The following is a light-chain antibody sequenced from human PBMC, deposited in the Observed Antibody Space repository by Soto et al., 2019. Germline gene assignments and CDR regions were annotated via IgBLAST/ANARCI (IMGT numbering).Light chain of an antibody. CDR2: GVS. Sequence: EIVMTQSPETLSVSAGERATLSCRATQSISSYLAWYQLKPGQAPRLLIYGVSTRAAGIPARFSGSGSGTEFSLTISSQHSEDVGVYYCQQYSDWPSITFGQGPRLEIK. CDR1: QSISSY. CDR3: QQYSDWPSIT. J-gene: IGKJ5*01. V-gene: IGKV3-15*01.